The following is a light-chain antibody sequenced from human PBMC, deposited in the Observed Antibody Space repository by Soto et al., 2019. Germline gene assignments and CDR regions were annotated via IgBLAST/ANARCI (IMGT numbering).Light chain of an antibody. Sequence: EIVLTQSPGTLSLSPGERATLSCRATQSVISRSLAWYQQKPGQAPRLLIYGASSRATGIPDRFSGSGSGTDFTLTISRLEPEDFAVFYCQQYGSSPFTFGQGTKLEIK. V-gene: IGKV3-20*01. CDR2: GAS. CDR3: QQYGSSPFT. CDR1: QSVISRS. J-gene: IGKJ2*01.